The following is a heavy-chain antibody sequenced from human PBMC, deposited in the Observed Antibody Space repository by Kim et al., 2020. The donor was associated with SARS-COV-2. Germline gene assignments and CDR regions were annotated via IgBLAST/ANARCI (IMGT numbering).Heavy chain of an antibody. Sequence: YADSVKGRFTISRDNAKNTLYLQMNSLRAEDTAVYYCARGRWYGDYVFNYWGQGTLVTVSS. D-gene: IGHD4-17*01. V-gene: IGHV3-74*01. CDR3: ARGRWYGDYVFNY. J-gene: IGHJ4*02.